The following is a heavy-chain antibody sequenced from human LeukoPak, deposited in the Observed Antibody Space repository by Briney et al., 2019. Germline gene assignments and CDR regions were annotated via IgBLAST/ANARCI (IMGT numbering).Heavy chain of an antibody. CDR2: IRSKTYGGTT. Sequence: GSLRLSCTASGFTFADYLMSWFRRAPGKGLEWVGFIRSKTYGGTTEYAASVKGRFTISRDDSKSIAYLQMNSLETEDTAVYYCAKPATSILIYFDSWGQGTLVTVSS. V-gene: IGHV3-49*03. D-gene: IGHD2-2*01. CDR3: AKPATSILIYFDS. J-gene: IGHJ4*02. CDR1: GFTFADYL.